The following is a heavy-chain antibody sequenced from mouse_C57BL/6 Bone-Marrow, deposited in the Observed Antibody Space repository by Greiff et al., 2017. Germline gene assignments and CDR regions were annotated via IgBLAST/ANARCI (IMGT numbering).Heavy chain of an antibody. CDR2: IHPNSGST. V-gene: IGHV1-64*01. CDR1: GYTFTSYW. CDR3: ARSRYDGYFYAMDY. Sequence: VQLQQSGAELVKPGASVKLSCKASGYTFTSYWMHWVKQRPGQGLEWIGMIHPNSGSTNYNEKFKSKATLTVDKSSSTAYMQLSSLTSEDSAVYYCARSRYDGYFYAMDYWGQGTSVTVSS. D-gene: IGHD2-3*01. J-gene: IGHJ4*01.